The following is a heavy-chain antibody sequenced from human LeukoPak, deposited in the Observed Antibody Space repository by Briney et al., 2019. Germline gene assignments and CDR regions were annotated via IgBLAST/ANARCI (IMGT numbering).Heavy chain of an antibody. CDR2: INPNSGGT. Sequence: ASVKVSCKASGYTFTGYYMHWVRQAPGQGLEWMGWINPNSGGTNYAQKFQGRVTMTRDTSISTAYMELSRLRSDDTAVYYCARFKSYYDSSGYYTSDAFDIWGQGTMVTVSS. D-gene: IGHD3-22*01. V-gene: IGHV1-2*02. J-gene: IGHJ3*02. CDR3: ARFKSYYDSSGYYTSDAFDI. CDR1: GYTFTGYY.